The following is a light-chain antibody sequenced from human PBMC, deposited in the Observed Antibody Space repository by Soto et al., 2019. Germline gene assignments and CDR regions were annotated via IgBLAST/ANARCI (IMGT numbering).Light chain of an antibody. J-gene: IGKJ1*01. CDR1: QSIATY. CDR2: DAS. Sequence: DTTYSPSILSATVGDSATIPCRASQSIATYLTWYQQKPGKAPKLLIYDASTLESGVPSRFSGSGSGTEFTLIISGLQPDDYATYYCQQYTNTNNPWMFGQGTKVDIK. V-gene: IGKV1-5*01. CDR3: QQYTNTNNPWM.